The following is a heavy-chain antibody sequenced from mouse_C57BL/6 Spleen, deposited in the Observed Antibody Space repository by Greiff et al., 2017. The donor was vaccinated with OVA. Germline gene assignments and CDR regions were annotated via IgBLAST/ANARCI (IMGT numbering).Heavy chain of an antibody. CDR2: IYPGDGDT. CDR3: AVSNYDLMDY. D-gene: IGHD2-5*01. V-gene: IGHV1-82*01. J-gene: IGHJ4*01. CDR1: GYAFSSSW. Sequence: QVQLQQSGPELVKPGASVKISCKASGYAFSSSWMNWVKQRPGKGLEWNGRIYPGDGDTNYNGKFKGKATLTADKSSSTAYMQLSSLTSEDSAVYFCAVSNYDLMDYWGQGTSVTVSS.